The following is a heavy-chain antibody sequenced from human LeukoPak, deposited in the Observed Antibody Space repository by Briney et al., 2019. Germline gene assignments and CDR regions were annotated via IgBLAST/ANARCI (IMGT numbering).Heavy chain of an antibody. Sequence: GGSLRLSCAASGFTVSSYWMSWVRQAPGKGLEWVATLDQGGDGKFYVDSVKGRFTISRDNAKNSLYLQMNSLRAEDTALYYCAKGSWYFDLWGRGTLVTVSS. V-gene: IGHV3-7*03. CDR2: LDQGGDGK. J-gene: IGHJ2*01. CDR3: AKGSWYFDL. CDR1: GFTVSSYW.